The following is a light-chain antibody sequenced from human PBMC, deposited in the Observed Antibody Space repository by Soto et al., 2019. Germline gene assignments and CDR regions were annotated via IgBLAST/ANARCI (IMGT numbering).Light chain of an antibody. V-gene: IGKV3-11*01. CDR2: DAS. CDR3: QQYDSSPRT. CDR1: QSVSSY. Sequence: EIVLTQSPATLSLSPGARATLSCRASQSVSSYLAWYQQKPGQAPRLLIYDASNRATGIPARFSGSGSGTDFTLSISSLEPEDFAVYYCQQYDSSPRTVGQGTKVDIK. J-gene: IGKJ1*01.